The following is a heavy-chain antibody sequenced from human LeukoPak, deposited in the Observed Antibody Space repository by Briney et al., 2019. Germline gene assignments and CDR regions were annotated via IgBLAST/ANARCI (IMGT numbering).Heavy chain of an antibody. CDR1: GFAFSSYS. CDR3: AKWSGVAGEAFSYYFDY. D-gene: IGHD7-27*01. Sequence: GGSLRLSCAASGFAFSSYSINWVRQAPGKGLEWVSAISGSGGSTYYADSVKGRFTISRDNSKNTLYLQMNSLRAEDTAVYYCAKWSGVAGEAFSYYFDYWGQGALVTVSS. J-gene: IGHJ4*02. CDR2: ISGSGGST. V-gene: IGHV3-23*01.